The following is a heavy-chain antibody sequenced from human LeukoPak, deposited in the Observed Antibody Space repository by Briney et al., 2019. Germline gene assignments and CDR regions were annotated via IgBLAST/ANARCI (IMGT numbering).Heavy chain of an antibody. J-gene: IGHJ4*02. CDR3: ARVSRALYDVIAY. D-gene: IGHD2-2*02. Sequence: ASVKVSSKASRYIFRNYYMHWVRQAPGRGLEWLGRINPDSGGTSYAQKFQGRVSMTRDTSNRTVYMDLSMLTFEDTAIYYCARVSRALYDVIAYWGQGTLLSVSS. V-gene: IGHV1-2*06. CDR1: RYIFRNYY. CDR2: INPDSGGT.